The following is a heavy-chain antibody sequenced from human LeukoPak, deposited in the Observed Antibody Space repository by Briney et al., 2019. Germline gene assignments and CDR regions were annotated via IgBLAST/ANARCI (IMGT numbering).Heavy chain of an antibody. CDR1: GFTFSSYA. CDR2: ISGSGGST. D-gene: IGHD1-1*01. Sequence: GGSLRLSCAASGFTFSSYAMSWVRQAPGKGLEWVSTISGSGGSTYYADSVKGRFTISRDNSKNTLYVQMNSLRAEDTAIYYCATGTRGERSDYWGQGTLVTVSS. J-gene: IGHJ4*02. V-gene: IGHV3-23*01. CDR3: ATGTRGERSDY.